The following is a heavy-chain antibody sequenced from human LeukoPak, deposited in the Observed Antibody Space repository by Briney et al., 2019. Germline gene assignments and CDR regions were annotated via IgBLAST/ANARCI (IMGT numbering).Heavy chain of an antibody. D-gene: IGHD5-18*01. Sequence: PGGSLRLSCAASGFTFSSYAMSWVRQAPGEGLEWVSAISGSGGSTYYADSVKGRFTISRDNSKNTLYLQMNSLRAEDTAVYYCAKDHRIQLWFDFDYWGQGTLVTVSS. CDR3: AKDHRIQLWFDFDY. V-gene: IGHV3-23*01. J-gene: IGHJ4*02. CDR2: ISGSGGST. CDR1: GFTFSSYA.